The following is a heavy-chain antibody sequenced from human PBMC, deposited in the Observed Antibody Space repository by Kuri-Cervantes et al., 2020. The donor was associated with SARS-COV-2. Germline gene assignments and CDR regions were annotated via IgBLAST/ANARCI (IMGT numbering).Heavy chain of an antibody. D-gene: IGHD2-2*01. J-gene: IGHJ6*03. V-gene: IGHV3-30*02. CDR3: AKNWVPAAGGYYYYYYMDV. CDR2: IRYDGSNK. Sequence: GGSLRLSCAASGFTFNDYCMGWIRQAPGKGLEWVAFIRYDGSNKYYADSVKGRFTISRDNSKNTLYLQMNSLRAEDTAVYYCAKNWVPAAGGYYYYYYMDVWGKGTTVTVSS. CDR1: GFTFNDYC.